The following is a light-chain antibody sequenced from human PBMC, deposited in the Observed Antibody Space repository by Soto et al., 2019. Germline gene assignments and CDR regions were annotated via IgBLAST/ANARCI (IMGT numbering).Light chain of an antibody. J-gene: IGLJ2*01. CDR3: SSYTSSTTPV. CDR2: EVS. V-gene: IGLV2-14*01. CDR1: SSDVGGYAY. Sequence: QSVLTQPASVSGSPGQTITISCTGTSSDVGGYAYVSWYQQYPGKVPKLVIYEVSNRPSGVSHRFSGSRSGNTASLTISGLQAEDEADYHCSSYTSSTTPVFGGGTKLTVL.